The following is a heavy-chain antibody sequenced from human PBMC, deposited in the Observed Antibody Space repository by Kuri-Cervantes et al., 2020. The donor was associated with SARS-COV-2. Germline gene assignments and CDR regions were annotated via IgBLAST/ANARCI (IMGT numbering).Heavy chain of an antibody. D-gene: IGHD2-21*01. V-gene: IGHV4-4*07. CDR1: GGSISGYY. CDR3: ARGGRRAGAYYFDL. Sequence: LETLSLTCSVTGGSISGYYWSWIRQSAAKELKWIGRIPATGNTNYIPGLKSRVTMSVDTSQSQFSLRLNSVTAADTATYYCARGGRRAGAYYFDLWGPGILVTVSS. J-gene: IGHJ4*02. CDR2: IPATGNT.